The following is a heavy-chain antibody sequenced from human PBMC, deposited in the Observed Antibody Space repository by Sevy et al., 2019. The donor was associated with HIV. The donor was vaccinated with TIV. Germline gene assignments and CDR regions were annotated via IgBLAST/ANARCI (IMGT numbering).Heavy chain of an antibody. CDR3: ARVVAYCSGGSCFPGYYYGMDV. CDR2: ISSSSNYI. D-gene: IGHD2-15*01. V-gene: IGHV3-21*01. J-gene: IGHJ6*02. Sequence: GGSLRLSCAASGFTFSSYNMNWVRQAPGKGLEGVSSISSSSNYIYYADSMKGRFTISRDNAKNSLYLQMNSLRAEDTAVYYCARVVAYCSGGSCFPGYYYGMDVWGQGTTVTVSS. CDR1: GFTFSSYN.